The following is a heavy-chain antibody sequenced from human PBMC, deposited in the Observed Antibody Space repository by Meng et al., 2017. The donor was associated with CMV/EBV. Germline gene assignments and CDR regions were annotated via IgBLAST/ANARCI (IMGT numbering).Heavy chain of an antibody. CDR3: ARVWSSTRIDY. Sequence: LSRAASGFTFSSYAMHWVRQAPGKGLEWVAVISYDGSNKDYADSVKGRFTISRDNSKNTLYLQMNSLRAEDTAVYYCARVWSSTRIDYWGQGTLVTVSS. CDR2: ISYDGSNK. CDR1: GFTFSSYA. J-gene: IGHJ4*02. V-gene: IGHV3-30*04. D-gene: IGHD2-2*01.